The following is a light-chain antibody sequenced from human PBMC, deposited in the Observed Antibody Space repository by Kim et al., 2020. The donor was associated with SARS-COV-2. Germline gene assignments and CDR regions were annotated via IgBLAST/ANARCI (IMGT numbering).Light chain of an antibody. J-gene: IGKJ5*01. V-gene: IGKV1-9*01. CDR3: QQLNTY. Sequence: SLSASVGDRVTITCRASQGISNYLAWYQQKPGKAPKLLIYAASTLQSGVPSRFSGGGSGTEFRLTITSLQPEDFATYYCQQLNTYFGQGTRLEIK. CDR2: AAS. CDR1: QGISNY.